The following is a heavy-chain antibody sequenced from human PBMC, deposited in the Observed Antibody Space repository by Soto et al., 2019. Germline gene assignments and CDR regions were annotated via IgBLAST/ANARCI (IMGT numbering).Heavy chain of an antibody. CDR3: ARVSATGPRWYDP. CDR1: GGSTNSGAYY. Sequence: SETLSLTCSVSGGSTNSGAYYWSWSRHYPGKDREWIGNIHYTGRTYYNRSLESRATISVDTSKKHFSLKLSSVTGPDPAVYYCARVSATGPRWYDPWGKVTLVTVSS. J-gene: IGHJ5*02. CDR2: IHYTGRT. V-gene: IGHV4-31*03. D-gene: IGHD2-8*01.